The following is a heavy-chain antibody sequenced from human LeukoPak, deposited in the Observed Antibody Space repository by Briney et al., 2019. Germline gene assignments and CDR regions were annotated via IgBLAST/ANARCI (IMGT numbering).Heavy chain of an antibody. CDR2: IYYSGST. Sequence: PSETLSLTRTVSGGSINSGDYYWSWIRQPPGKGLEWIGYIYYSGSTYYNPSLESRLTISLGTSKNQFSLKLSSVSAADTAVYYCARDLGGYDWDAFDIWGQGTMVTVSS. V-gene: IGHV4-30-4*01. CDR1: GGSINSGDYY. J-gene: IGHJ3*02. CDR3: ARDLGGYDWDAFDI. D-gene: IGHD5-12*01.